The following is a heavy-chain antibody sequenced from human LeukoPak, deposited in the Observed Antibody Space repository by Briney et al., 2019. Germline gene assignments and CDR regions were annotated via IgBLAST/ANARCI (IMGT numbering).Heavy chain of an antibody. CDR2: IFYSGST. D-gene: IGHD6-25*01. CDR1: GGSISTYF. V-gene: IGHV4-59*01. CDR3: ARDGPAAHDAFDI. J-gene: IGHJ3*02. Sequence: PSETLSLTCTVSGGSISTYFWSWLRQPPGKGLKRLGYIFYSGSTNYNPSLQSRVTISVDTSKNQFSLNLSSVTAADTAVYYCARDGPAAHDAFDIWGQGTMVTVSS.